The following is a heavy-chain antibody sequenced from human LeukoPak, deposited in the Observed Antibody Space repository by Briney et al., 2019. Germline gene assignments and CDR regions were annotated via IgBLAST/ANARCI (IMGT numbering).Heavy chain of an antibody. CDR2: INPNSGGT. J-gene: IGHJ4*02. V-gene: IGHV1-2*06. Sequence: ASVKVSCKASGYTFTSYDFNWLRQAPGQGLEWMGRINPNSGGTNYAQKFQGRVTMARDTSISTAYMELSRLRSDDTAVYYCARAATNIVGATHFDYWGQGTLVTVSS. CDR1: GYTFTSYD. D-gene: IGHD1-26*01. CDR3: ARAATNIVGATHFDY.